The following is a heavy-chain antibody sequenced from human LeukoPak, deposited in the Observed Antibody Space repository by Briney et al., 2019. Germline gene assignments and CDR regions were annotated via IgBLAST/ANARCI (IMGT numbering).Heavy chain of an antibody. CDR2: INTNSGGT. CDR3: ARVRSSSSPSSGRTFDY. CDR1: GYTFTGYY. Sequence: ASVKVSCKASGYTFTGYYMHWVRQAPGQGLEWMGRINTNSGGTNYAQKFQGRVTMTRDASISTAYMELSRLRSDDTAVYYCARVRSSSSPSSGRTFDYWGQGTLVTVSS. D-gene: IGHD6-6*01. J-gene: IGHJ4*02. V-gene: IGHV1-2*06.